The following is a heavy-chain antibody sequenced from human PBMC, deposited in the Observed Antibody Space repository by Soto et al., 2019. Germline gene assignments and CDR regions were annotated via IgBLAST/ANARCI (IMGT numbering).Heavy chain of an antibody. CDR3: ARDWGGVGELLWRNWFDP. CDR2: INAGNGNT. V-gene: IGHV1-3*01. CDR1: GYTFTSYA. J-gene: IGHJ5*02. D-gene: IGHD3-10*01. Sequence: ASVKVSCKASGYTFTSYAMHWVRQAPGQRLEWMGWINAGNGNTKYSQKLQGRVTITRDTSASTAYMELSSLRSEDTAVYYCARDWGGVGELLWRNWFDPWGQGTLVTVSS.